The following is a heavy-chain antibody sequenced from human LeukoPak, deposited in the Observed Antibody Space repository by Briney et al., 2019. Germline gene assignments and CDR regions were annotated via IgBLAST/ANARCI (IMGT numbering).Heavy chain of an antibody. CDR1: GYTFTCYY. CDR3: ARAGGWLQSPFDY. Sequence: GASVKVSCKASGYTFTCYYMHWVRQAPGQGLEWMGWINPNSGGTNYAQKFQGRVTMTRDTSISTAYMELSRLRSDDTAVYYCARAGGWLQSPFDYWGQGTLVTVSS. V-gene: IGHV1-2*02. D-gene: IGHD5-24*01. J-gene: IGHJ4*02. CDR2: INPNSGGT.